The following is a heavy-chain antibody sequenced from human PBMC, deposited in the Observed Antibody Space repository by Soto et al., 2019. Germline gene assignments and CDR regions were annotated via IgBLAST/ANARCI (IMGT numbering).Heavy chain of an antibody. CDR1: GFTFSNYA. Sequence: VGSLRLSCAVSGFTFSNYAMNWVRQAPGKGLEWVSVISGSGGGAYYADSVQGRFTISRDNSKNTLYLQMNSLRAEDTAIYYCVREGSGWYSRGSFDFWGRGTMVTVS. J-gene: IGHJ3*01. V-gene: IGHV3-23*01. CDR3: VREGSGWYSRGSFDF. CDR2: ISGSGGGA. D-gene: IGHD6-19*01.